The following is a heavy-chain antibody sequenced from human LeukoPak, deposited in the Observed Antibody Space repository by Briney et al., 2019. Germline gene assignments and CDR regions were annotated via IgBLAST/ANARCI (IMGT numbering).Heavy chain of an antibody. CDR3: AKGMGGVPAAGDY. CDR1: GFTFSSHN. J-gene: IGHJ4*02. V-gene: IGHV3-48*01. D-gene: IGHD2-2*01. Sequence: PGGSLRLSCAASGFTFSSHNMNWVRQAPGKGLEWVSYISSSSSTIYYADSVKGRFTISRDNSKNTLYLQMNSLRAEDTAVYYCAKGMGGVPAAGDYWGQGTLVTVSS. CDR2: ISSSSSTI.